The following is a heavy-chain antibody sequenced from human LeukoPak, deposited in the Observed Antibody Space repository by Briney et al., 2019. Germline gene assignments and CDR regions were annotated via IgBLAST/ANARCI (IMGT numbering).Heavy chain of an antibody. CDR1: GGSISSSSYY. CDR2: IYYSGST. D-gene: IGHD2-15*01. CDR3: ASFVVVIAAYD. J-gene: IGHJ4*02. V-gene: IGHV4-39*01. Sequence: PSETLSLTCTVSGGSISSSSYYWGWIRQPPGKGLEWIGSIYYSGSTYYNPSLKSRVTISVDTSKNQFSLKLSSVTAADTALYYCASFVVVIAAYDWGQGTLVTVSS.